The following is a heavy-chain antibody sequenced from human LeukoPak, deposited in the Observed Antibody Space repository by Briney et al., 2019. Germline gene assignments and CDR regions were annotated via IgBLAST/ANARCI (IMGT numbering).Heavy chain of an antibody. V-gene: IGHV3-23*01. CDR3: ARYYDFWSGYYYHY. CDR2: ISGSGGST. Sequence: GGSLRLSCAASGFTFSSYAMSWVRQAPGKGLEWVSAISGSGGSTYYADSVKGRFTISRDNSKNTLYLQMNSLRAEDTAVYYCARYYDFWSGYYYHYWGQGTLVTVSS. D-gene: IGHD3-3*01. J-gene: IGHJ4*02. CDR1: GFTFSSYA.